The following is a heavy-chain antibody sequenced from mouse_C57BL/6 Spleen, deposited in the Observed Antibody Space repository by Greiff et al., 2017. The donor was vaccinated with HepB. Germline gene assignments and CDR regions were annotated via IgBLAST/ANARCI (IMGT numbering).Heavy chain of an antibody. CDR3: AKDAMDD. Sequence: EVQLQQSGAELVKPGASVKLSCTASGFNIKDYYMHWVKQRTEQGLEWIGRIDPEDGETKYAPKFQGKATLTADTSSNTAYLQLSRLTSEDTAVYYCAKDAMDDWGQGTSVTVSS. J-gene: IGHJ4*01. CDR2: IDPEDGET. CDR1: GFNIKDYY. V-gene: IGHV14-2*01.